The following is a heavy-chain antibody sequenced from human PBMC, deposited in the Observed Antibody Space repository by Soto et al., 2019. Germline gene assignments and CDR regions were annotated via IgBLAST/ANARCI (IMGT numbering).Heavy chain of an antibody. J-gene: IGHJ4*02. CDR3: ARGQGLEFDY. Sequence: SQTLSLTCAISGDSVSSNSAAWNWISQSPSRGLEWLGRTYYRSKWYNDYAVSVKSRITFNADTSKNQFSLQLNSVTPEDTAVYYCARGQGLEFDYWGQGTQVTVSS. CDR1: GDSVSSNSAA. V-gene: IGHV6-1*01. D-gene: IGHD6-19*01. CDR2: TYYRSKWYN.